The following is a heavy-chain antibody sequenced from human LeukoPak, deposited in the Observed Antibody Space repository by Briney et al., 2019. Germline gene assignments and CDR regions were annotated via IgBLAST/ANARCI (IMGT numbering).Heavy chain of an antibody. J-gene: IGHJ4*02. CDR2: ISYDGRKK. V-gene: IGHV3-30*04. D-gene: IGHD1-26*01. Sequence: GRSLRLSCAASGLTFSSYAFHWVRQAPGKGLEWVALISYDGRKKYYADSVKGRFTISRDNSKNTLYLQVTSLRAEDTAVCYCVRDGGDDWEVLWDYWGQRTLVTVSS. CDR3: VRDGGDDWEVLWDY. CDR1: GLTFSSYA.